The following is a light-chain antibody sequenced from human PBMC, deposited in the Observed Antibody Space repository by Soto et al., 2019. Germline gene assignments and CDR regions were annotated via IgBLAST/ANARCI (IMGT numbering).Light chain of an antibody. Sequence: EIVLTQSPGTLSLSPGERATLSCRASQSVSDSSLAWYQQNPGQAPRLLIYGASTRATGIPDRFSGSGSETDFTLTISRLEPEDFALYYCQQYGSSAPITFGQGTRLENK. V-gene: IGKV3-20*01. CDR3: QQYGSSAPIT. CDR1: QSVSDSS. J-gene: IGKJ5*01. CDR2: GAS.